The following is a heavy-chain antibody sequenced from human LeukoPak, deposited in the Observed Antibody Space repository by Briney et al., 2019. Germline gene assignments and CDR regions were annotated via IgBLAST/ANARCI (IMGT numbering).Heavy chain of an antibody. CDR3: AREEQPIVVIPAAQYNWFDP. CDR1: GYTFTSYY. D-gene: IGHD2-2*01. CDR2: INPSGGST. V-gene: IGHV1-46*01. Sequence: GASVKVSCKASGYTFTSYYMHWVRQAPGQGLEWMGIINPSGGSTSYARKFQGRVTMTRDMSTSTVYMELSSLRSEDTAVYYCAREEQPIVVIPAAQYNWFDPWGQGTLVTVSS. J-gene: IGHJ5*02.